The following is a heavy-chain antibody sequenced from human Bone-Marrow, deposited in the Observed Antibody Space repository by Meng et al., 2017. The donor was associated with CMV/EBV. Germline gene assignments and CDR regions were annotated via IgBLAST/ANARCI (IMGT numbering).Heavy chain of an antibody. J-gene: IGHJ4*02. CDR1: GYSFTGYY. Sequence: ASVKVSCKTSGYSFTGYYMQWVRQAPGQGLEWMGWIDPNSGDTNIAQRFQGRVTMTRHTSISTAYMELSRLRSDDTAVYYCARDPVVPAALDYWGQGTLVTVSS. CDR3: ARDPVVPAALDY. CDR2: IDPNSGDT. V-gene: IGHV1-2*02. D-gene: IGHD2-2*01.